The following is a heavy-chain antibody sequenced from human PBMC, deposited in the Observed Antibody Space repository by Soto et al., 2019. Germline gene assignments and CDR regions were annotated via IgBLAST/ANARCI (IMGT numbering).Heavy chain of an antibody. D-gene: IGHD2-2*01. CDR3: AKDSCSITSCFNDY. CDR2: VGGSGGGT. J-gene: IGHJ4*02. V-gene: IGHV3-23*01. CDR1: GFTFSNYA. Sequence: EVQLLESGGGLVQPGGSLRLSCVASGFTFSNYAMSWVRQAPGKGLEWVSAVGGSGGGTYYADSVKGHFTISRDNSKDTLYLQMNSLRDEDTAVYYCAKDSCSITSCFNDYWGQGTLVTVSS.